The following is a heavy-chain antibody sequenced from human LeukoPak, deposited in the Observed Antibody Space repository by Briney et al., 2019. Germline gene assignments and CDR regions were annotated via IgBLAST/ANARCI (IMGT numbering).Heavy chain of an antibody. Sequence: SETLSLTCTVSGVSISSSNSYWGWIRRPPGKGLEWIGSIYYSGNTYYNASLKSQVSISIDTSKNQFSLRLTSVTAADTAVYYCARQTGAGLFILPGGQGTLVTVSS. V-gene: IGHV4-39*01. CDR2: IYYSGNT. CDR1: GVSISSSNSY. D-gene: IGHD3/OR15-3a*01. J-gene: IGHJ4*02. CDR3: ARQTGAGLFILP.